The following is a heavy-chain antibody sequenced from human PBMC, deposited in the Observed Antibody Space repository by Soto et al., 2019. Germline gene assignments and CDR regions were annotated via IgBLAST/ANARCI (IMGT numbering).Heavy chain of an antibody. CDR1: GGTSSSYA. Sequence: GASVKVSCKASGGTSSSYAISWVRQAPGQGLEWMGGIIPIFGTANYAQKFQGRVTITADESTSTAYMELSSLRSEDTAVYYCARGITMVRGVIIPPYYYYGMDVWGQGTTVTVSS. CDR2: IIPIFGTA. D-gene: IGHD3-10*01. J-gene: IGHJ6*02. CDR3: ARGITMVRGVIIPPYYYYGMDV. V-gene: IGHV1-69*13.